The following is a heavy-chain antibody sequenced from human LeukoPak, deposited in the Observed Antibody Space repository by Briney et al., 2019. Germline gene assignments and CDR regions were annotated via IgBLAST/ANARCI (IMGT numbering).Heavy chain of an antibody. D-gene: IGHD2-15*01. J-gene: IGHJ3*02. CDR2: IRYDGSNK. Sequence: GGSLRLSCAASGFTFSSYGMHWVRQAPGKGLEWVAFIRYDGSNKYYADSVKGRFTISRDNSKNTLYLQMNSLRAEDTAVYYCAKGYCSGGSCYSVETDAFDIWGQGTMVTVSS. CDR3: AKGYCSGGSCYSVETDAFDI. CDR1: GFTFSSYG. V-gene: IGHV3-30*02.